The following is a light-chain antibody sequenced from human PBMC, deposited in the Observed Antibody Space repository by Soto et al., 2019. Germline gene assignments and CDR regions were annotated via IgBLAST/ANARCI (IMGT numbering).Light chain of an antibody. CDR3: AAWDDSLSGVV. Sequence: QAVVTQPPSASGNPGQTVTISCSGSISNLGSNFVFWYQQLPGAAPKLLISRNNQRPSGVPDRFSGSKSGTSASLAISGLRSEDEADYHCAAWDDSLSGVVFGGGTKLAVL. CDR1: ISNLGSNF. V-gene: IGLV1-47*01. CDR2: RNN. J-gene: IGLJ3*02.